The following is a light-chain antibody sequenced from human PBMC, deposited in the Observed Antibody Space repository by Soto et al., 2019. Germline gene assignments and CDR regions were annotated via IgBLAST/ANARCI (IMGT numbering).Light chain of an antibody. CDR2: EVS. CDR1: SSDVGGYNY. J-gene: IGLJ2*01. Sequence: QSVLTQPASVSGSPGQSITISCTGTSSDVGGYNYVSCYQQHPGKAPKLMVYEVSNRPSGVSNRFSGTKSGNTASLTSSGLQAEDEADYYCSSYTSSSTVVFGGGTKLTVL. V-gene: IGLV2-14*01. CDR3: SSYTSSSTVV.